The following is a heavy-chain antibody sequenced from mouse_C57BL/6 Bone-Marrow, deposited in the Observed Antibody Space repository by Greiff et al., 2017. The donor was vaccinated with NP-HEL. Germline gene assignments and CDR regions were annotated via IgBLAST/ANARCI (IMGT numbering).Heavy chain of an antibody. CDR1: GYTFTSYW. V-gene: IGHV1-64*01. J-gene: IGHJ1*03. CDR2: IHPNSGST. Sequence: VQLHQPGAELVKPGASVKLSCKASGYTFTSYWMHWVKQRPGQGLEWIGMIHPNSGSTNYNEKFKSKATLTVDKSSSTAYMQLSSLTSEDSAVYYCARERPYYYGSDWYFDVWGTGTTVTVSS. D-gene: IGHD1-1*01. CDR3: ARERPYYYGSDWYFDV.